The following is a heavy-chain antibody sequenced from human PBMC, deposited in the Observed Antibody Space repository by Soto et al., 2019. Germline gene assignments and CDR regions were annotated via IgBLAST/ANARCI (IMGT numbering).Heavy chain of an antibody. J-gene: IGHJ3*02. V-gene: IGHV4-31*03. CDR2: IYYSGNT. CDR3: ARGNDFWSGYYTSSSAFDI. Sequence: QVQLQESGPGLVKPSQTLSLTCTVSGGSISSGAYYWSWIRQHPGKALEWIGYIYYSGNTYYNPSPMSRVTMSVYTSKNQFSLKLSSVTAADTAVYYCARGNDFWSGYYTSSSAFDIWGQGTMVTVSS. CDR1: GGSISSGAYY. D-gene: IGHD3-3*01.